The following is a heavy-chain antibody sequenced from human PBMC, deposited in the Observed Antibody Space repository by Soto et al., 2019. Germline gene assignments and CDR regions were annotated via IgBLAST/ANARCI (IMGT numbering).Heavy chain of an antibody. Sequence: QVQLVESGGGVVQPGRSLRLSCAASGFTFRSYGMHWVRQAPGKGLEWVAVTSYDGNNKYYADSVKGRFTISRDNSENTLSLQMNSLRVEDTAVYYCARDASSSWYYFDFWGQGTLVTVSS. CDR2: TSYDGNNK. V-gene: IGHV3-30*03. J-gene: IGHJ4*02. D-gene: IGHD6-13*01. CDR1: GFTFRSYG. CDR3: ARDASSSWYYFDF.